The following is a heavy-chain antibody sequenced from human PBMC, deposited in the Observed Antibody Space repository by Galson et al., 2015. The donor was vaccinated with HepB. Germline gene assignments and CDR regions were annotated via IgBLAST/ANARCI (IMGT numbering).Heavy chain of an antibody. Sequence: SETLSLTCAVSGFSVSTPYHYWGWVRQPPGTGLEWIGNIHSSGTPSYNPSLRGRATIFMDTSSNQFSLRLTSVAAADAGLYDCVKQPRSSLLRDRVDTWGQGTLVTVSS. V-gene: IGHV4-39*01. D-gene: IGHD3-10*01. CDR3: VKQPRSSLLRDRVDT. CDR2: IHSSGTP. J-gene: IGHJ5*02. CDR1: GFSVSTPYHY.